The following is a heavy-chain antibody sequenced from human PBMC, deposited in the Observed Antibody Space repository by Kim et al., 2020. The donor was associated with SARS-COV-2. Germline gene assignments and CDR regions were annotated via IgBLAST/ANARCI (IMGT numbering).Heavy chain of an antibody. Sequence: GGSLRLSCAASGFTFSSYAMHWVRQAPGKGLEWVAVISYDGSNKYYADSVKGRFTISRDNSKNTLYLQMNSLRAEDTAVYYCARDPCSGGSCPLDYWGQGTLVTVSS. D-gene: IGHD2-15*01. V-gene: IGHV3-30*04. J-gene: IGHJ4*02. CDR2: ISYDGSNK. CDR1: GFTFSSYA. CDR3: ARDPCSGGSCPLDY.